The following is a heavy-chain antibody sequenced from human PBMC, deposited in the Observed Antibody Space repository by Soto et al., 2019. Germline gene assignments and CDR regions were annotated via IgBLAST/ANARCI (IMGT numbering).Heavy chain of an antibody. J-gene: IGHJ4*02. CDR2: IYYSGST. Sequence: PSETLSLTCTFSCGSINIGGYYWSWIRQHPGKGLEWIGYIYYSGSTFYNPSLKSRVTISFDTSKNQFSLKLNSVTAADTAVYYCARTAWHFFDYWGQGTLVTVSS. CDR3: ARTAWHFFDY. D-gene: IGHD3-3*02. CDR1: CGSINIGGYY. V-gene: IGHV4-31*03.